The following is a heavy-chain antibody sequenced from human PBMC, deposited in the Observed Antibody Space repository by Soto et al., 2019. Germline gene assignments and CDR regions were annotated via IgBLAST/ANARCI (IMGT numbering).Heavy chain of an antibody. CDR3: AKETQWLVLHY. CDR2: ISGSGGST. Sequence: PGGSLRLSCAASGFTFSSYAMSWVRQAPGKGLDWVSAISGSGGSTYYADSVKARFTISRDNAKNTLYLQMNSLRAEDTAVYYCAKETQWLVLHYWGQETLVTVSS. V-gene: IGHV3-23*01. CDR1: GFTFSSYA. D-gene: IGHD6-19*01. J-gene: IGHJ4*02.